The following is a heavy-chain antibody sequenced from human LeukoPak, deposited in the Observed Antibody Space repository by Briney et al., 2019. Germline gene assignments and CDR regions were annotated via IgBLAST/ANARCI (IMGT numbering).Heavy chain of an antibody. CDR2: ISANGGST. CDR3: VKDLYKGDSASWYFFHY. D-gene: IGHD6-13*01. Sequence: GGSLRLSCSASGFIISDYAMHWVRQAPGKGLEYVSGISANGGSTYHADSVEGRFTISRDTSKNTLYLQMSSLRAEDTAMYYCVKDLYKGDSASWYFFHYWGQGTLVTVSS. J-gene: IGHJ4*02. V-gene: IGHV3-64D*06. CDR1: GFIISDYA.